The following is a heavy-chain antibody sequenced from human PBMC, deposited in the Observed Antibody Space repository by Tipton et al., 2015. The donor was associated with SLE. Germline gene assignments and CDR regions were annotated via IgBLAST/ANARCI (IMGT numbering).Heavy chain of an antibody. Sequence: TLSLTCTVSGGSISSYYWGWIRQPPGKGLEWIGSIYYSGSTNYNPSLKSRVTISVDTSKKQFSLKLSSVTAADTAVYYCARSGGFGELLFDYWGQGTLVTVSS. CDR2: IYYSGST. J-gene: IGHJ4*02. D-gene: IGHD3-10*01. CDR1: GGSISSYY. V-gene: IGHV4-59*01. CDR3: ARSGGFGELLFDY.